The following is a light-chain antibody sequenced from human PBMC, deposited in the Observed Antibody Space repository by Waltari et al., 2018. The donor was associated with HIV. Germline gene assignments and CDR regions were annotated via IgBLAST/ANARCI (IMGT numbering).Light chain of an antibody. J-gene: IGLJ2*01. V-gene: IGLV1-44*01. CDR1: TSNIGSNA. CDR3: AAWDDSLTGNVI. CDR2: SNN. Sequence: QSVLTQPPSTSGTPGQRVTISRSGSTSNIGSNAVNWYRQLPGTAPKLVIYSNNQRMPGVPDRFTGSKSGTSASLAISGLQSEDEAVYYCAAWDDSLTGNVIFGGGTKLTVL.